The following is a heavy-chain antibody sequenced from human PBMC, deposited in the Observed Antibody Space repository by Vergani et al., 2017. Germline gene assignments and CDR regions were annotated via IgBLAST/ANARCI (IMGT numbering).Heavy chain of an antibody. Sequence: QVQLVESGGGVVQPGGSLRLSCAASGFRFSSYGMDWVRQAPGKGLEWVAFIRYDGSDKYYTDSVKGRFTISRDNSKNTLYLQMNSLRTEDTAVYYCARGQWLPTLSFDYWGQGTLVTVSS. CDR1: GFRFSSYG. V-gene: IGHV3-30*02. J-gene: IGHJ4*02. CDR3: ARGQWLPTLSFDY. CDR2: IRYDGSDK. D-gene: IGHD6-19*01.